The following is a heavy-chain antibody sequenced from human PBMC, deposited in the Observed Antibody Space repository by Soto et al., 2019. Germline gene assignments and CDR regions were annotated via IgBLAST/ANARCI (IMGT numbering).Heavy chain of an antibody. D-gene: IGHD3-10*01. CDR1: GGSITSYY. CDR2: IYYSGRT. J-gene: IGHJ6*04. CDR3: ARGSFNMVRSVDMDI. V-gene: IGHV4-59*01. Sequence: SETLSLTCTVSGGSITSYYWSWIRQPPGKGLEWIGSIYYSGRTNYNPSLKSRVTVSVDTSKKQFSLKRSAVTAADTAVYYFARGSFNMVRSVDMDIWGKGTTVTVSS.